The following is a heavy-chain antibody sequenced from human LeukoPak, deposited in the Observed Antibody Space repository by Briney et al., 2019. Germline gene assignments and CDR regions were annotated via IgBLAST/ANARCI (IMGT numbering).Heavy chain of an antibody. V-gene: IGHV1-2*02. CDR1: GYTFTSYY. Sequence: ASVKVSCKASGYTFTSYYMHWVRQAPGQGLEWMGWINPNSSGTNYAQKFQGRVTMTRDTSISTAYMELSRLRSDDTAVYYCARMRRNVNYMDVWGKGTTVTISS. CDR3: ARMRRNVNYMDV. J-gene: IGHJ6*03. CDR2: INPNSSGT.